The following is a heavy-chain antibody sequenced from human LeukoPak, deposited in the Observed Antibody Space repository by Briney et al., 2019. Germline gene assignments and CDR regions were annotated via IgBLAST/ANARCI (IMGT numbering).Heavy chain of an antibody. J-gene: IGHJ4*02. CDR3: ARDPRYSSGWYGEFDY. CDR1: GGTFSSYA. D-gene: IGHD6-19*01. Sequence: SVKVSCKASGGTFSSYAISWVRQAPGQGLEWMGRMIPIFGTANYAQKFQGRVTITTDESTSTAYMELSSLRSEDTAVYYCARDPRYSSGWYGEFDYWGQGTLVTVSS. CDR2: MIPIFGTA. V-gene: IGHV1-69*05.